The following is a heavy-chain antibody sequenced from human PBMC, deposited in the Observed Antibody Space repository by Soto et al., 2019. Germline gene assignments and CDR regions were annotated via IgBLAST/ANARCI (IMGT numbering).Heavy chain of an antibody. V-gene: IGHV3-33*01. CDR2: IRYDGSNK. CDR1: GFTFSSYG. D-gene: IGHD1-7*01. CDR3: ARDMNFLYYFDY. Sequence: GGSLRLSCAASGFTFSSYGMHWVRQAPGKGLEWVAVIRYDGSNKYYADSVKGRFTISRDNSKNTLYLQMNSLRAEDTAVYYCARDMNFLYYFDYWGQGTLVTVSS. J-gene: IGHJ4*02.